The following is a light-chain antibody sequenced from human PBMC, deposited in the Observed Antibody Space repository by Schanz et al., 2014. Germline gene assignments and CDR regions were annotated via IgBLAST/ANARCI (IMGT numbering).Light chain of an antibody. Sequence: AIQLTQSPSSLSASVGDRVTITCRASQGISSYLAWYQQKPGNAPKLLIYDASRLESGVPSRFSGSGSGTEFTLTISSLQPDDFATYYCQQYNTYSWTFGQGTKVEIK. J-gene: IGKJ1*01. CDR3: QQYNTYSWT. CDR1: QGISSY. CDR2: DAS. V-gene: IGKV1-13*02.